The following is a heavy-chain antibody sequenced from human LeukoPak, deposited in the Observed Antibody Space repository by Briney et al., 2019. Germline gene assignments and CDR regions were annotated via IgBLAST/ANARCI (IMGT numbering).Heavy chain of an antibody. CDR3: ARRSGNSGHDY. D-gene: IGHD4-23*01. V-gene: IGHV3-23*01. Sequence: GGSLRLSCAASGFTFGSYAMNWVRQAPGKGLDWVSVISASGGTTYYANSVKGRFTISRDNSKNTLYLQMNSLSAEDTAVYYCARRSGNSGHDYWGQGTLVTVSS. CDR1: GFTFGSYA. CDR2: ISASGGTT. J-gene: IGHJ4*02.